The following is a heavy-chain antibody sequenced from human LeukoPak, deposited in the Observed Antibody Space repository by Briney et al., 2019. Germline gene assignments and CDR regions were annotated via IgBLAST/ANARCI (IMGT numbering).Heavy chain of an antibody. CDR2: INPNSGGT. V-gene: IGHV1-2*02. J-gene: IGHJ5*02. D-gene: IGHD5-12*01. CDR1: VYTFPRHY. CDR3: AREDIVATIIVCRDNWFDP. Sequence: GASVTVSCKACVYTFPRHYMHWVRQAPGQGLEWMGWINPNSGGTHYAQKFQGRVTMTRETSISTAYMELSRLRSDDTAVYYRAREDIVATIIVCRDNWFDPWGQGTLVTVSS.